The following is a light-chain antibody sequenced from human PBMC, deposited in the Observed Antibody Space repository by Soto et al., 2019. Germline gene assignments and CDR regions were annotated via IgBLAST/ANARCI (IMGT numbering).Light chain of an antibody. CDR1: QSISSL. CDR3: QQYNSYSTWT. Sequence: DIQMTQSPSTLSASVGERVTITCRASQSISSLLAWYQQKPGKAPKLLIYDASSLESGVPSRFSGSGSGTEFTLTISSLQPDDFATYYCQQYNSYSTWTFGQGTKVDIK. CDR2: DAS. V-gene: IGKV1-5*01. J-gene: IGKJ1*01.